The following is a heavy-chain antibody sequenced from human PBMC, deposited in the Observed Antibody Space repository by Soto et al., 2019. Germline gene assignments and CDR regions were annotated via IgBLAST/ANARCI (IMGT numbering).Heavy chain of an antibody. CDR1: GFTFSSYG. J-gene: IGHJ6*02. CDR3: AKEGPKGYSYGFNYYYGMDV. Sequence: PGGSLGLSCAASGFTFSSYGMHWVRQAPGKGLEWVAVISYDGGNKYYADSVKGRFTISRDNSKSTLYLQMNSLRAEDTAVYYCAKEGPKGYSYGFNYYYGMDVWGQGTTVTVSS. V-gene: IGHV3-30*18. D-gene: IGHD5-18*01. CDR2: ISYDGGNK.